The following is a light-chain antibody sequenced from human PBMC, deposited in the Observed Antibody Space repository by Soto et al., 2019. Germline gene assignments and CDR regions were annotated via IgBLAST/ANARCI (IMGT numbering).Light chain of an antibody. CDR3: CSYTTSNTRQIV. V-gene: IGLV2-14*03. Sequence: QSVLTQPASVSGSPGQSITISCTGTSSDVGGYNYVSWYQQHPGKAPKFMIYDVSSRPSGVSNRFSGSKSGNTASLTISEPQAEDEADYYCCSYTTSNTRQIVFGTGTKVTVL. J-gene: IGLJ1*01. CDR2: DVS. CDR1: SSDVGGYNY.